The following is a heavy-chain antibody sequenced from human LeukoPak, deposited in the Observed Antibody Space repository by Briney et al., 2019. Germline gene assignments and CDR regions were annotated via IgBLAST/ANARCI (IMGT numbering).Heavy chain of an antibody. V-gene: IGHV4-39*01. J-gene: IGHJ3*02. CDR2: IYYSGST. CDR1: GGSISSSSYY. D-gene: IGHD3-22*01. Sequence: TSETLSLTCIVSGGSISSSSYYWGWSRQPPGKGLEWIGSIYYSGSTYYTPSLKSRVTISVDTSKNQFSLKLSSVTAADTAVYYCARANTSLNYYDSSAYYYHDAFDIWGQGTMVTVSS. CDR3: ARANTSLNYYDSSAYYYHDAFDI.